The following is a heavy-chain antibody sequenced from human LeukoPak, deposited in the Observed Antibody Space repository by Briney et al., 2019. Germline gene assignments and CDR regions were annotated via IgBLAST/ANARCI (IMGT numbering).Heavy chain of an antibody. CDR2: IIPILGIA. V-gene: IGHV1-69*04. J-gene: IGHJ4*02. Sequence: SVKVFCKASGYTFTSYGISWVRQAPGQGLEWMGRIIPILGIANYAQKFQGRVTITADKSTSTAYMELSSLRSEDTAVYYRARDPGGGQYCSSTSCYALADYWGQGTLVTVSS. CDR1: GYTFTSYG. CDR3: ARDPGGGQYCSSTSCYALADY. D-gene: IGHD2-2*01.